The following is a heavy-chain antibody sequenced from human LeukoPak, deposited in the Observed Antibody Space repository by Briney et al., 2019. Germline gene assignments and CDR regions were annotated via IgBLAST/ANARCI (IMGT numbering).Heavy chain of an antibody. CDR3: ARGSPTNAFDI. Sequence: SQTLSLTCTVSGGSISSGGYYWSWIRQPAGKGLEWIGRIYISGSTDYNPSLKSQVTISVATSKNQFSLRLNSVTAADTAVYYCARGSPTNAFDIWGQGTMVTVSS. CDR2: IYISGST. CDR1: GGSISSGGYY. V-gene: IGHV4-61*02. D-gene: IGHD3-10*01. J-gene: IGHJ3*02.